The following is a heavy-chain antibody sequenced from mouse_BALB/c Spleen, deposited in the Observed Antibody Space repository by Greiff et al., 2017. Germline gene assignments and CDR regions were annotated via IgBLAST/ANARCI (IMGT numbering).Heavy chain of an antibody. CDR3: ARKEAGVYAMDY. J-gene: IGHJ4*01. V-gene: IGHV5-6*01. CDR1: GFTFSSYG. Sequence: VQLQQSGGDLVKPGGSLKLSCAASGFTFSSYGMSWVRQTPDKRLEWVATISSGGSYTYYPDSVKGRFTISRDNAKNTLYLQMSSLKSEDTAMYYCARKEAGVYAMDYWGQGTSVTVSS. CDR2: ISSGGSYT.